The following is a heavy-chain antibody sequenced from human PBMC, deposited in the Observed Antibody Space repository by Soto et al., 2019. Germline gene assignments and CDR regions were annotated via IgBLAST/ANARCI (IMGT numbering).Heavy chain of an antibody. V-gene: IGHV3-23*01. J-gene: IGHJ3*02. D-gene: IGHD3-22*01. CDR3: AKGRNYYDSSVDAFDI. Sequence: EVQLLESGGGLVQPGGSLRLSCAASGFTFSSYAMSWVRQAPGKGLEWVSAISGSGGSTYYADSVKGRFTISRDNSTNTLYLQMNSLRAEDTAVYYCAKGRNYYDSSVDAFDIWGQGTMVTVSS. CDR1: GFTFSSYA. CDR2: ISGSGGST.